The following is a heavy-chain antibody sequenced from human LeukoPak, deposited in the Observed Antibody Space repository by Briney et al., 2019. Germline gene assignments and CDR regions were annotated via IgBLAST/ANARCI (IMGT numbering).Heavy chain of an antibody. CDR3: ARGQSDAFDI. V-gene: IGHV1-8*01. J-gene: IGHJ3*02. CDR2: MNPNRGNT. CDR1: GYTFTSYD. Sequence: GASVKVSCKASGYTFTSYDINWVRQATGPGLEWMGWMNPNRGNTGYAQKFQGRVTTTRNTSISTAYMELSSLRSEDTAVYYCARGQSDAFDIWGQGTMVTVSS.